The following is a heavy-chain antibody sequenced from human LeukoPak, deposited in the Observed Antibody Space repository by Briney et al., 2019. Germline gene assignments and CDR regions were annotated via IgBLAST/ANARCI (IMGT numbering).Heavy chain of an antibody. Sequence: ASVKFSYKASGSTFTSYGINWVRPAPGQGLEWLGWLSGYTGHTNYVQKIQGRVTMTTDTSTNTAYMELRSLRSDDTAVYYCARGPGIAVAGVFDYWGQGSLVTVSS. D-gene: IGHD6-19*01. V-gene: IGHV1-18*04. J-gene: IGHJ4*02. CDR2: LSGYTGHT. CDR3: ARGPGIAVAGVFDY. CDR1: GSTFTSYG.